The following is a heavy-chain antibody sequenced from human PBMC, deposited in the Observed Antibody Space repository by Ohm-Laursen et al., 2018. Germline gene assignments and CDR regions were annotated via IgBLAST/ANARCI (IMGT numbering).Heavy chain of an antibody. Sequence: SLRLSCAASGFTFDDYAMHWVRQAPGKGLEWVSGISWNSGSIGYADSVKGRFTISRDNAKNSLYLQMNSLRAEDTALYYCAKRDSGAFDIWGQGTMVTVSS. J-gene: IGHJ3*02. CDR3: AKRDSGAFDI. CDR1: GFTFDDYA. CDR2: ISWNSGSI. V-gene: IGHV3-9*01. D-gene: IGHD3/OR15-3a*01.